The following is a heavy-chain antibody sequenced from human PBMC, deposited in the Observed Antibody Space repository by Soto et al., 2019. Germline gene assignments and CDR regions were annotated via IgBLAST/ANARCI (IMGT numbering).Heavy chain of an antibody. J-gene: IGHJ5*02. Sequence: QLQLQESCSGLVKPSQTLSLTCAVSGGSISSGGYSWRWIRQPPGKGLEWIGYIYNSGSTYYNPSLKSRVTIAVDRSKNQFSLKLSSVTAADTAVYYCARVPSPWGQGTLVTVSS. V-gene: IGHV4-30-2*01. CDR1: GGSISSGGYS. CDR3: ARVPSP. CDR2: IYNSGST.